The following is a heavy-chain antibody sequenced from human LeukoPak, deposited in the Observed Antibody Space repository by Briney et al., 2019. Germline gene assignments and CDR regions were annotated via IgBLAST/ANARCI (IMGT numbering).Heavy chain of an antibody. D-gene: IGHD1-26*01. J-gene: IGHJ3*02. CDR1: GGTFSSYA. V-gene: IGHV1-69*05. CDR2: IIPIFGTA. Sequence: GASVKVSCKASGGTFSSYAISWVRQAPGQGLEWMGGIIPIFGTANYAQKFQGRVTITTDESTSTAYMELRSLRSDDTAVYYCARADMWEAAFDIWGQGTMVTVSS. CDR3: ARADMWEAAFDI.